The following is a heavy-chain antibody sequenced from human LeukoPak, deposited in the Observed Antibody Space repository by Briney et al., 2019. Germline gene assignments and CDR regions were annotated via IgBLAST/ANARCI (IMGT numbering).Heavy chain of an antibody. J-gene: IGHJ4*02. CDR1: GGSFSGYY. Sequence: SETLSPTCAVYGGSFSGYYWSWIRQPPGKGLEWIGEINHSGSTNYNPSLKSRVTISVDTSKNQFSLKLSSVTAADTAVYYCARGNTAAAGKVYFDYWGQGTLVTVSS. CDR3: ARGNTAAAGKVYFDY. CDR2: INHSGST. D-gene: IGHD6-13*01. V-gene: IGHV4-34*01.